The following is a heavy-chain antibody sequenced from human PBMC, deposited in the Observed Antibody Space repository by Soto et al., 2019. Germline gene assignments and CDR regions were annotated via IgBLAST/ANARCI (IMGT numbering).Heavy chain of an antibody. CDR2: IYWDDDK. CDR1: GFSLTSGVG. Sequence: QITLKESGPTLVRPPQTLTLTCTFSGFSLTSGVGVGWIRQPPGKALEWLALIYWDDDKRYSPSLKNRLTITKDTSKNLVVLTMTHVGPVDTATYFCAHIDPEIVTVGGHGGFDYWGQGTLVTVSS. CDR3: AHIDPEIVTVGGHGGFDY. D-gene: IGHD5-12*01. J-gene: IGHJ4*02. V-gene: IGHV2-5*02.